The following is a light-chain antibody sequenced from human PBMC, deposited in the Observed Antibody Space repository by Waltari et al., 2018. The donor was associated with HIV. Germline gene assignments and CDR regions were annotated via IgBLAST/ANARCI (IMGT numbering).Light chain of an antibody. J-gene: IGLJ1*01. Sequence: QSALTQPASVSGSPGQSITISCTGTSSDVGVYNSVSWYQQHPGKAPNPMIYDVSNRPSGVSNRFSGSKSGNTASLTISGLQAEDEADYYCSSYTSTYVFGTGTKVTVL. V-gene: IGLV2-14*01. CDR1: SSDVGVYNS. CDR2: DVS. CDR3: SSYTSTYV.